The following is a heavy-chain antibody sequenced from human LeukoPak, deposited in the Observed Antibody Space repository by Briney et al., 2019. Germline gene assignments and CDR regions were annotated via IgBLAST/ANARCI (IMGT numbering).Heavy chain of an antibody. D-gene: IGHD3-10*01. Sequence: PSETLSLTCTVSGGSISSYYWSWIRQPPGKGLEWIGYIYYSGSTNHKPSLKSRVTISVDTSKNQFSLKLSSVTAADTAVYYCARHRGPQYYYGLDVWGQGTTVTVSS. CDR2: IYYSGST. CDR3: ARHRGPQYYYGLDV. J-gene: IGHJ6*02. CDR1: GGSISSYY. V-gene: IGHV4-59*08.